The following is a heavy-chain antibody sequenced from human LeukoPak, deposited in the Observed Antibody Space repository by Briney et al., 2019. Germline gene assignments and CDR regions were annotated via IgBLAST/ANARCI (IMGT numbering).Heavy chain of an antibody. CDR3: VKEGF. CDR2: MYYIGST. CDR1: GGSISSGGYY. J-gene: IGHJ4*02. Sequence: SQTLSLTCTVSGGSISSGGYYWSWIRQPPGKGLEWIASMYYIGSTYYNPSLQSRVTISQDTSKNQFSLKLDSVTAADTAVYYCVKEGFWGRGTLVTVSS. V-gene: IGHV4-39*07.